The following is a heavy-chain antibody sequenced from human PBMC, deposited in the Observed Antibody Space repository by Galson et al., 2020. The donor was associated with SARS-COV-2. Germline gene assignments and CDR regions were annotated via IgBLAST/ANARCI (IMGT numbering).Heavy chain of an antibody. V-gene: IGHV3-23*01. D-gene: IGHD2-8*01. J-gene: IGHJ6*02. CDR3: AKEVVLMVYAPNYYGMDV. Sequence: GESLKISCAASGFNFSSYAMSWVRQAPGKGLEWVSAISGSGGSTYYADSVKGRFTISRDNSKNTLYLQMNSLRAEDTAVYYCAKEVVLMVYAPNYYGMDVWGQGTTVTVSS. CDR2: ISGSGGST. CDR1: GFNFSSYA.